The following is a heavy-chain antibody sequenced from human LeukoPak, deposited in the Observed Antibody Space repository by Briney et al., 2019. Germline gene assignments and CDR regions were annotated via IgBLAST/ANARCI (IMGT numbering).Heavy chain of an antibody. Sequence: GGSLRLSCAASGFTFSSYAMSWVRQAPGKGLKWVSAISGSGGSAYYADSVKGRFTISRDNSKNTLYLQMNSLRAEDTAVYYCAKEEPLYCSGDRCYSTPPYYWGQGALVTVSS. CDR3: AKEEPLYCSGDRCYSTPPYY. D-gene: IGHD2-15*01. V-gene: IGHV3-23*01. CDR2: ISGSGGSA. CDR1: GFTFSSYA. J-gene: IGHJ4*02.